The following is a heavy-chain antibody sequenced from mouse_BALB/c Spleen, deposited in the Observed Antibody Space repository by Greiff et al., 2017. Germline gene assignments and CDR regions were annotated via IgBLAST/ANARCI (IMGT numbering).Heavy chain of an antibody. CDR3: ARDSLLRLYWYFDV. D-gene: IGHD1-2*01. CDR2: ISDGGSYT. CDR1: GFTFSDYY. J-gene: IGHJ1*01. V-gene: IGHV5-4*02. Sequence: EVQGVESGGGLVKPGGSLKLSCAASGFTFSDYYMYWVRQTPEKRLEWVATISDGGSYTYYPDSVKGRFTISRDNAKNNLYLQMSSLKSEDTAMYYCARDSLLRLYWYFDVWGAGTTVTVSS.